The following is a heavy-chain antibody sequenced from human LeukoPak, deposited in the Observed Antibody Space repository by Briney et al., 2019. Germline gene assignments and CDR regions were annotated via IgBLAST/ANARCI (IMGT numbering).Heavy chain of an antibody. D-gene: IGHD3-22*01. J-gene: IGHJ5*02. CDR3: AKRGSGYYNNWFDP. V-gene: IGHV3-30*18. CDR1: GFTFSSYG. CDR2: ISYDGSNK. Sequence: PGGSLRLSCAASGFTFSSYGMHWVRQAPGKGLEWVAVISYDGSNKYYADSVKGRFTISRDNSKNTLYLQMNSLRAEDTAVYYCAKRGSGYYNNWFDPWGQGTLVTVSS.